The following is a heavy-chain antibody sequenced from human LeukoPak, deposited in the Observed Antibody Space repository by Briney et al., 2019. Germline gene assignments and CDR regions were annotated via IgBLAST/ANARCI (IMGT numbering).Heavy chain of an antibody. CDR2: IYPSGGT. D-gene: IGHD2-21*01. Sequence: SETLSLTCTVSGCSISGFYWSWIRQPAGKGLEWIGRIYPSGGTNYNPSPKSRLTMSTDTSKNQFSLKLRSVTAADTAVYYCAREYGDLDYWGQGTLVTVSS. CDR3: AREYGDLDY. J-gene: IGHJ4*02. V-gene: IGHV4-4*07. CDR1: GCSISGFY.